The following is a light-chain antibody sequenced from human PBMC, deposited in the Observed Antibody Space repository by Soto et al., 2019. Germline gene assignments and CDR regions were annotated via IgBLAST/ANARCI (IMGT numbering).Light chain of an antibody. J-gene: IGKJ3*01. V-gene: IGKV1-9*01. CDR1: QGISSY. CDR3: PQLNGYF. Sequence: DIQLTQSPSFLSASVGDRVTITCRASQGISSYLAWYQQYPGKAPKLLIYAASTLQSGVPSRFSGSGSGTEFTLTISSLQPSDFATYYCPQLNGYFFGPGTKVDIK. CDR2: AAS.